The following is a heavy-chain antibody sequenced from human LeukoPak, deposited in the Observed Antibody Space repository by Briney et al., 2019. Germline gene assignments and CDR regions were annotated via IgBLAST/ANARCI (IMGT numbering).Heavy chain of an antibody. Sequence: PPGGSLRLSCAASGFPFSSYAMTWVRQAPGKGLEWVSAISASGGSTYYADSVRGRFTISRDNSKNTLYLQMNSLRAEDTAVYYCAKDQSFYGDFPGGYDYWGQGTLVTVSS. CDR2: ISASGGST. D-gene: IGHD4-17*01. CDR1: GFPFSSYA. CDR3: AKDQSFYGDFPGGYDY. V-gene: IGHV3-23*01. J-gene: IGHJ4*02.